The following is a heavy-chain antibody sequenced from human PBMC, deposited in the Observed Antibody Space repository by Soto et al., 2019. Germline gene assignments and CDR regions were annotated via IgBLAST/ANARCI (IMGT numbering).Heavy chain of an antibody. V-gene: IGHV3-9*01. CDR2: ISWNSGSI. D-gene: IGHD5-12*01. J-gene: IGHJ4*02. Sequence: GGSLRLSCAASRFTFDDYAMHWVRQAPGKGLEWVSGISWNSGSIGYADSVKGRFTISRDNAKNSLYLQMNSLRAEDTALYYCAKDFSYSGYDQHFDYWGQGTLVTVSS. CDR1: RFTFDDYA. CDR3: AKDFSYSGYDQHFDY.